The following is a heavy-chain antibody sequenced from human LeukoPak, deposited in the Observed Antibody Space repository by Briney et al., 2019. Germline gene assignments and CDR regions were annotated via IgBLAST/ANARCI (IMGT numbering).Heavy chain of an antibody. J-gene: IGHJ6*04. CDR2: ISAYNGNA. CDR3: AREPVEQLRPAGYMDV. D-gene: IGHD1/OR15-1a*01. V-gene: IGHV1-18*01. CDR1: GYTFTSYG. Sequence: ASVKVSCKASGYTFTSYGISWVRQAPGQGLEWMGWISAYNGNANYAQKLQGRVTMTTDTSTSTAYMELRSLRSDDTAVYYCAREPVEQLRPAGYMDVWGKGTTVTVIS.